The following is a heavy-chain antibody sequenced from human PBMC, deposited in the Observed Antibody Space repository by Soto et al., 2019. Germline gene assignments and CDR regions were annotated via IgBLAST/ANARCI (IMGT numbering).Heavy chain of an antibody. CDR2: ISSGGSTI. V-gene: IGHV3-11*04. Sequence: PGGSLRLSCAASGFSFSDYYMSWIRQAPGKGLEWVSYISSGGSTIYYADSVKGRFTISRDNAKNSLYLQMNSLRAEDTAVYYCAKDGHCGGDCYPAYYYYYGMDVWGQGTTVTVSS. CDR1: GFSFSDYY. J-gene: IGHJ6*02. D-gene: IGHD2-21*02. CDR3: AKDGHCGGDCYPAYYYYYGMDV.